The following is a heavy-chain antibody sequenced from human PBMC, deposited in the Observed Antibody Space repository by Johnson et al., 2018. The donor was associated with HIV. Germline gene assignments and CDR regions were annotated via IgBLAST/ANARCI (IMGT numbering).Heavy chain of an antibody. D-gene: IGHD3-22*01. CDR2: INWNGGST. V-gene: IGHV3-20*04. CDR3: ARTQRVTMIVVSLGAFDI. CDR1: GFTFSSYA. J-gene: IGHJ3*02. Sequence: VLLVESGGGVVQPGRSLRLSCAASGFTFSSYAMHWVRQAPGKGLEWVSGINWNGGSTGYVDSMKGRFTISRDNARNSLYLQMNSLRAEDTAVYYCARTQRVTMIVVSLGAFDIWGQGTMVTVSS.